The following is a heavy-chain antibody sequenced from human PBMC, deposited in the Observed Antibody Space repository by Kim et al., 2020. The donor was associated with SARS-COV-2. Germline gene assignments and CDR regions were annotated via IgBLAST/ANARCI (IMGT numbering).Heavy chain of an antibody. J-gene: IGHJ5*02. V-gene: IGHV4-31*03. D-gene: IGHD2-2*01. CDR2: IYYSGST. CDR3: ARAAEDIVVVPAAIGGFDP. CDR1: GGSISSGGYY. Sequence: SETLSLTCTVSGGSISSGGYYWSWIRQHPGKGLEWIGYIYYSGSTYYNPSLKSRVTISVDTSKNQFSLKLSSVTAADTAVYYCARAAEDIVVVPAAIGGFDPWGQGTLVTVSS.